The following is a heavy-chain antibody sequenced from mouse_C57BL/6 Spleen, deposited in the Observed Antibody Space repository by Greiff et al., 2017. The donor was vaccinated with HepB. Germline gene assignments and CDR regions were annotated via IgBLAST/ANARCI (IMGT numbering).Heavy chain of an antibody. J-gene: IGHJ2*01. V-gene: IGHV1-50*01. Sequence: QVQLQQPGAELVKPGASVKLSCKASGYTFTSYWMQWVKQRPGQGLEWIGEIDPSDSYTNYNQKFKGKATLTVDTSSSTAYMQLSSLTSEDSAVYYCARTGTDYWGQGTTLTVSP. CDR3: ARTGTDY. D-gene: IGHD4-1*01. CDR2: IDPSDSYT. CDR1: GYTFTSYW.